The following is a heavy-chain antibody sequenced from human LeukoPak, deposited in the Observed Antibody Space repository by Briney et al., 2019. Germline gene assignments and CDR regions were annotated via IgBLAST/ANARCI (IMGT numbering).Heavy chain of an antibody. D-gene: IGHD6-19*01. CDR3: AKGGSGWSGDY. V-gene: IGHV3-30*02. CDR1: GFTFSSYG. Sequence: GGSLRLSCAAPGFTFSSYGMNWVRQAPGKGLEWVAFISYDGSDRYYADAVKGRFTISRDNSKNTVYLEMDSLRAGDTAVYYCAKGGSGWSGDYWGQGTLVTVSS. CDR2: ISYDGSDR. J-gene: IGHJ4*02.